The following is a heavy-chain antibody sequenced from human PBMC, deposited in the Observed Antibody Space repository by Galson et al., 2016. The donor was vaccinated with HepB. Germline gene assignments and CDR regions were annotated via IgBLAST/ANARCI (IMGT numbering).Heavy chain of an antibody. D-gene: IGHD3-10*01. CDR2: IDWDDDK. CDR1: GFSLSNSRMC. V-gene: IGHV2-70*13. Sequence: LVKPTQTLTLTCTFSGFSLSNSRMCVSWIRQPPGKAPEWLALIDWDDDKYYSTSLKTRLTISKDTSVNQVVLTMTNMDPVDTAAYYCARTIKDNFGSGNRDGMDVWGQGTTVTVSS. J-gene: IGHJ6*02. CDR3: ARTIKDNFGSGNRDGMDV.